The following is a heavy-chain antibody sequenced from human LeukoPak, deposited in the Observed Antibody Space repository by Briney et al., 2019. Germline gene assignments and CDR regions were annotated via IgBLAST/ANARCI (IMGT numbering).Heavy chain of an antibody. CDR2: ISYTGST. J-gene: IGHJ3*02. D-gene: IGHD3-10*01. CDR1: GGSISTYY. V-gene: IGHV4-59*08. Sequence: SETLSLTCTVSGGSISTYYWTWIRQPPGKGLEWIGDISYTGSTNYIASLKSRVSISVDTSKNQFSLNLRSVTAADMAVYYCAGLNYYAAGSRVFDIWVQGTMVTVSS. CDR3: AGLNYYAAGSRVFDI.